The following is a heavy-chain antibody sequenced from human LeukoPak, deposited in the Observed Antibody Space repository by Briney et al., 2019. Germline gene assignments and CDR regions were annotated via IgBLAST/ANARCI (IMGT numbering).Heavy chain of an antibody. Sequence: GGSLRLSCAASGFSFPSYAMSWVRQAPRRGLEWVSLITAGGVITHYTDSVKGRFTISRDNSKNTLYLQMNSVRAEDTAVYYCAKGKINHDGAVEIWGQGTTVTISS. CDR1: GFSFPSYA. D-gene: IGHD1-14*01. J-gene: IGHJ3*02. V-gene: IGHV3-23*01. CDR2: ITAGGVIT. CDR3: AKGKINHDGAVEI.